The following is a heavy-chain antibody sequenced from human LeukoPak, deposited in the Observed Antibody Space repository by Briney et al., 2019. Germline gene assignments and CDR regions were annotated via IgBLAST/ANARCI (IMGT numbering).Heavy chain of an antibody. J-gene: IGHJ4*02. CDR2: IYTSGST. D-gene: IGHD4-17*01. V-gene: IGHV4-4*09. Sequence: SETLSLTCTVSGGSISSYYWSWIRQPPGKGLEWIGYIYTSGSTNYNPSLKSRVTISVDTSTNQFSLKLSSVTAADTAVYYCAHYGDNGSFDYWGKGTLVPVSS. CDR3: AHYGDNGSFDY. CDR1: GGSISSYY.